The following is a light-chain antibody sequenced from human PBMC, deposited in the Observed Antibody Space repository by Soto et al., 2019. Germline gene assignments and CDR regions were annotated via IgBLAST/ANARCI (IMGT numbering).Light chain of an antibody. CDR3: SSYAGSILYV. V-gene: IGLV2-8*01. J-gene: IGLJ1*01. Sequence: QSVLTQPPSASGSPGQSVTISCTGASSDVSAYNSVSWYQQHPGKAPKLMIYEVSTRPSGVPDRFSGSKSGNTASLTVSGLQSEDEADYYCSSYAGSILYVFGTGTKVTVL. CDR1: SSDVSAYNS. CDR2: EVS.